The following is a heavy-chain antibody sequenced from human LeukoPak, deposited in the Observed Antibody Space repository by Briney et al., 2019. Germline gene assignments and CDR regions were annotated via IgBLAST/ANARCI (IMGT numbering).Heavy chain of an antibody. Sequence: SETLSLTCSVSRDSLSSSYWSWVRQPPGKGLEWIGQIYYSESTNYNPSLKSRVTISVDTSKNQFSLKLSYVTGADRAVYYCARERMIATGREPAEIWGQGTMVTVSS. J-gene: IGHJ3*02. D-gene: IGHD3-22*01. CDR1: RDSLSSSY. CDR3: ARERMIATGREPAEI. V-gene: IGHV4-59*01. CDR2: IYYSEST.